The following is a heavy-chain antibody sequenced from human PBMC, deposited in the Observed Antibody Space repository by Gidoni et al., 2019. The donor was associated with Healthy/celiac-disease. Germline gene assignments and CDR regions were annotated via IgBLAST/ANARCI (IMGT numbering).Heavy chain of an antibody. J-gene: IGHJ4*02. D-gene: IGHD4-17*01. V-gene: IGHV4-61*02. CDR2: IYTSGST. CDR1: GGSISSGSYY. Sequence: QVQLQESGPGLVKPSQTLSLTCTVSGGSISSGSYYWSWIRQPAGKGLEWIGRIYTSGSTNYNPSLKSRVTISVDTSKNQFSLKLSSVTAADTAVYYCAAETVTLYYFDYWGQGTLVTVSS. CDR3: AAETVTLYYFDY.